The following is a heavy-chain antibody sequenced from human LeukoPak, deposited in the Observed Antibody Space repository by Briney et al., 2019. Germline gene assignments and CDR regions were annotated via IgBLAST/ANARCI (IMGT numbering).Heavy chain of an antibody. Sequence: SETLSLTCTVSGGSISSGGYYWSWIRQHPGKGLEWTGYIYYSGSTYYNPSLKSRVTISVDTSKNQFSLKLSSVTAADTAVYYCARDRYYDSSGYTFDYWGQGTLVTVSS. D-gene: IGHD3-22*01. CDR2: IYYSGST. J-gene: IGHJ4*02. V-gene: IGHV4-31*03. CDR1: GGSISSGGYY. CDR3: ARDRYYDSSGYTFDY.